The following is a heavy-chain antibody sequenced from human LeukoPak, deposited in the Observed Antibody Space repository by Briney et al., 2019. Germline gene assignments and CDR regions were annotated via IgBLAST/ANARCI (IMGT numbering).Heavy chain of an antibody. D-gene: IGHD2-2*01. J-gene: IGHJ6*03. Sequence: SETLSLTCAVYGGSFSGYYWSWIRQPPGKGLEWIGEINHSGSTNYNPSLKSRVTISVDTSKNQFSLKLSSVTAADTAVYYCARGRRYCSSTSCPRSHNYYYYYVDVWGKGTTVTVSS. CDR1: GGSFSGYY. V-gene: IGHV4-34*01. CDR2: INHSGST. CDR3: ARGRRYCSSTSCPRSHNYYYYYVDV.